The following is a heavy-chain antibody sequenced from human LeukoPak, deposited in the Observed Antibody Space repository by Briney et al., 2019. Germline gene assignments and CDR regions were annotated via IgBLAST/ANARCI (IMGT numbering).Heavy chain of an antibody. CDR2: ISGSGVST. Sequence: GGSLRHSCAASRFTFISYVMSWVRPAPGRGVGRVSPISGSGVSTYYADSVKGRFTISRDNSKNTLYLQMNSLRAEDTAVYYCAKRYGDPFGFDYWGQGTLVTVSS. J-gene: IGHJ4*02. V-gene: IGHV3-23*01. CDR1: RFTFISYV. D-gene: IGHD4-17*01. CDR3: AKRYGDPFGFDY.